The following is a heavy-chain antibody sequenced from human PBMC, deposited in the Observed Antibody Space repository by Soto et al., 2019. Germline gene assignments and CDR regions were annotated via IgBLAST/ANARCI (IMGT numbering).Heavy chain of an antibody. CDR3: ARHHGSPGSYFGMDV. J-gene: IGHJ6*02. V-gene: IGHV5-51*01. CDR1: GYSFSSYW. CDR2: IYPGDSDT. Sequence: GESLKISCKGSGYSFSSYWINWVRQMPGKGLEWMGIIYPGDSDTRYSPSFQGQVTISADKSISTAYLQWRSLKASDTAMYYCARHHGSPGSYFGMDVWGQGTTVTVSS. D-gene: IGHD6-13*01.